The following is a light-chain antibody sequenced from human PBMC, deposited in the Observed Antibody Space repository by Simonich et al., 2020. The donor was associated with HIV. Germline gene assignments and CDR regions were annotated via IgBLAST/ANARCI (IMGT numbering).Light chain of an antibody. CDR3: QQYYSDTYT. CDR1: QSVLFTSNNKNY. J-gene: IGKJ2*01. Sequence: DIVMTQSPDSLAVSLGERATIDCKSSQSVLFTSNNKNYLAWYQPKPGQPPKVLIYWASNRESGVPDRCSGSGSGTDFTLTISSLQAEDVAVYYCQQYYSDTYTFGQGTKLEIK. V-gene: IGKV4-1*01. CDR2: WAS.